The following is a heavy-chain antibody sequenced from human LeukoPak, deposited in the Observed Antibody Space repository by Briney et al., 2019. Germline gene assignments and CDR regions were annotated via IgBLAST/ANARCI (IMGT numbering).Heavy chain of an antibody. D-gene: IGHD2-15*01. J-gene: IGHJ4*02. CDR3: AKGPQVAEFDY. V-gene: IGHV3-53*01. CDR1: GFTISTNY. CDR2: MYTGGST. Sequence: GGSLRLSCAASGFTISTNYMSWVRQAPGKGLEWVSVMYTGGSTYYADSVKGRFTISRDNSKNTLYLQMNSLRAEDTAVYYCAKGPQVAEFDYWGQGTLVTVSS.